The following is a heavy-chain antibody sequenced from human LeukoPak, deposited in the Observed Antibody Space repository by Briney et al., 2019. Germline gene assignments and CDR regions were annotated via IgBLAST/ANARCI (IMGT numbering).Heavy chain of an antibody. CDR1: GESFSGYF. CDR3: ARGKYSYAYFGAYYFDY. CDR2: INHSGYT. V-gene: IGHV4-34*01. Sequence: SETLSLTCAVYGESFSGYFWSWIRQPPGKGLEWIGEINHSGYTNYNPSLKSRVTISIDTSKNQFSLKLSSVTAADTAVYYCARGKYSYAYFGAYYFDYWGQGTLVTVSS. J-gene: IGHJ4*02. D-gene: IGHD5-18*01.